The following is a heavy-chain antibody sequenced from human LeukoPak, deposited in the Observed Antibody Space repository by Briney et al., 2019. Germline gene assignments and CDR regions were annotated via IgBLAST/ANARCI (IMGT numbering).Heavy chain of an antibody. D-gene: IGHD3-9*01. CDR2: ISGSSGST. Sequence: GGSLRFSCAASRFTFSSYAMSWVRQAPGKGLEWVSAISGSSGSTYYADSVKGRFTISRDNSKNTLYLQMNSLRAEDTAVYYCAINPLRYFDWLPFPFDYWGQGTLVTVSS. V-gene: IGHV3-23*01. CDR1: RFTFSSYA. CDR3: AINPLRYFDWLPFPFDY. J-gene: IGHJ4*02.